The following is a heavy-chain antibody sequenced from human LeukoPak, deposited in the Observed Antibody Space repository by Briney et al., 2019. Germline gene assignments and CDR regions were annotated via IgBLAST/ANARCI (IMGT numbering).Heavy chain of an antibody. CDR3: AKAPPYGSGSYYGMDV. J-gene: IGHJ6*02. CDR2: IRYDGSNK. CDR1: GFTFSSYG. Sequence: GGSLRLSCAASGFTFSSYGMHWVRQAPGKGLEWVAFIRYDGSNKYYADSVKGRFTISRDNSKNTLYLQMNSLRAGDTAVYYCAKAPPYGSGSYYGMDVWGQGTTVTVSS. D-gene: IGHD3-10*01. V-gene: IGHV3-30*02.